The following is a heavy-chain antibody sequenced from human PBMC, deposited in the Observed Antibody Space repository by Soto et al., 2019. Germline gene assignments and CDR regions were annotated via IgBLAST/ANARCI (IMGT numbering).Heavy chain of an antibody. J-gene: IGHJ4*02. CDR3: AKSTSGYCGASDF. D-gene: IGHD6-25*01. CDR1: GFTLSNSG. Sequence: QVQLVESGGGVVQPGRSLTLSCAVSGFTLSNSGIHWVRQAPDKGLEWVATIAYEGKTQNYADSAEGRFTISRDISKSTVNLQMSILRREDTATYYCAKSTSGYCGASDFWGQGTVVTVSS. CDR2: IAYEGKTQ. V-gene: IGHV3-30*18.